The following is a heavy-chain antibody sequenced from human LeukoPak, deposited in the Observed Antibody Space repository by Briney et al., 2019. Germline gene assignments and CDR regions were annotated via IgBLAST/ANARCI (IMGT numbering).Heavy chain of an antibody. V-gene: IGHV4-59*01. D-gene: IGHD6-6*01. CDR3: ARVRDSSSSYPHYYYYYYMDV. Sequence: SETLSLTCTVSGGSISSYYWSWIRQPPGKGLEWIGYIYYSGSTNYNPSLKSRVTISVDTSKNQFSLKLSSVTAADTAVYYCARVRDSSSSYPHYYYYYYMDVWGKGTTVTVSS. J-gene: IGHJ6*03. CDR1: GGSISSYY. CDR2: IYYSGST.